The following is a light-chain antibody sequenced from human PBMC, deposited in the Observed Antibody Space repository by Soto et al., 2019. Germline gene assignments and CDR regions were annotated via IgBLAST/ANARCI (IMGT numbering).Light chain of an antibody. Sequence: QSVLTQPPSASGTPGQRVTVSCSGSSSNIGSNTVNWYQQLPGTAPKLLIYSNNQRPSGVPDRFSGSKSGTSASLAISGLQCEDEADYYCAAWDDSVSGTVFGGGTQLTVL. CDR1: SSNIGSNT. CDR2: SNN. V-gene: IGLV1-44*01. J-gene: IGLJ7*01. CDR3: AAWDDSVSGTV.